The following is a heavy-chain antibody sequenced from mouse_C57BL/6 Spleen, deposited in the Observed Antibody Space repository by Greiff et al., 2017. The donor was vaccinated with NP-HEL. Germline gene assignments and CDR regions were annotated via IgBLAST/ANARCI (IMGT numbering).Heavy chain of an antibody. D-gene: IGHD1-1*01. CDR3: ARGFYYGSSYDWYFDV. CDR2: ISSGGSYT. V-gene: IGHV5-6*02. J-gene: IGHJ1*03. Sequence: DVMLVESGGDLVKPGGSLKLSCAASGFTFSSYGMSWVRQTPDKRLEWVATISSGGSYTYYPDSVKGRCTISRDNAKNTLYLQMSSLKSEDTAMYYWARGFYYGSSYDWYFDVWGTGTTVTVSS. CDR1: GFTFSSYG.